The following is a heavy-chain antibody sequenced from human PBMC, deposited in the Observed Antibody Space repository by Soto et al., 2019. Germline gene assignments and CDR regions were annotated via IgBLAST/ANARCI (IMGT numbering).Heavy chain of an antibody. CDR3: ATSRTSIAVAGEAEYYFDY. D-gene: IGHD6-19*01. CDR1: GGSINSNSYY. V-gene: IGHV4-39*01. CDR2: IYYSGST. Sequence: SETLSLTCTVSGGSINSNSYYWGWIRQPPGKGLEWIGNIYYSGSTYYNPSLKSRVTISVDTSKSQFSLKLSSVTAADTALYYCATSRTSIAVAGEAEYYFDYWGQGTLVTVSS. J-gene: IGHJ4*02.